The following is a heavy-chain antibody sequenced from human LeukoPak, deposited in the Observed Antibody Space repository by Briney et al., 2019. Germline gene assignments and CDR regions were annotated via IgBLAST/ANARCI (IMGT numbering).Heavy chain of an antibody. V-gene: IGHV1-2*02. CDR1: GYTFTDYY. J-gene: IGHJ5*02. CDR2: INPNSGGT. D-gene: IGHD3-22*01. CDR3: ARGVLAGYDSSGYPFYNWFDP. Sequence: ASVKVSCKASGYTFTDYYMHWVRQAPGQGLEWMGWINPNSGGTNYAQKFQGRVTMTRYTSISTAYMELSRLRSDDTAVYFCARGVLAGYDSSGYPFYNWFDPWGQGTPVTVSS.